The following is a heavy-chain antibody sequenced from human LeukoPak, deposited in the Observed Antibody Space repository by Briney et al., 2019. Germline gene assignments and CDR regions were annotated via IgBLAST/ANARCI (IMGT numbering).Heavy chain of an antibody. Sequence: PSETLSLTCTVSGGSISSYYWSWIRQPPGKGLEWIGYIYYSGSTNYNPSLKSRVTISVGTSKNQFSLKLSSVTAADTAVYYCARLIGDIVVTRFDPWGQGTLVTVSS. CDR1: GGSISSYY. CDR2: IYYSGST. J-gene: IGHJ5*02. D-gene: IGHD2-2*01. V-gene: IGHV4-59*01. CDR3: ARLIGDIVVTRFDP.